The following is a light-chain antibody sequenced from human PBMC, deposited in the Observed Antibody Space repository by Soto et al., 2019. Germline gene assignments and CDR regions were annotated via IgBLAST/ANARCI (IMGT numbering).Light chain of an antibody. V-gene: IGLV3-21*02. CDR3: QVWDDSTDHIYV. Sequence: LTQPPSVSVAPGQTARITCGGNNVGSKSVHWYQQKSGQAPVVVVYDDSDRPSGLPERFSGSNSGNTATLTISRVEAGDEADYYCQVWDDSTDHIYVFGTGTKVTVL. CDR2: DDS. J-gene: IGLJ1*01. CDR1: NVGSKS.